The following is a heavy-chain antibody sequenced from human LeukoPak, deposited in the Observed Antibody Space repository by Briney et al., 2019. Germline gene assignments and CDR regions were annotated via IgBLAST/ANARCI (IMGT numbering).Heavy chain of an antibody. CDR1: GGSISSYY. Sequence: SETLSLTCTVSGGSISSYYWSWIRQPPGKGLEWIGYIYYSGSTNYNPSLKSRVTISVDTSKNQFSLKLSSVTAADTAVYYCARDDGGSSSTSCYSLWGQGTLVTVSS. D-gene: IGHD2-2*02. J-gene: IGHJ4*02. V-gene: IGHV4-59*01. CDR3: ARDDGGSSSTSCYSL. CDR2: IYYSGST.